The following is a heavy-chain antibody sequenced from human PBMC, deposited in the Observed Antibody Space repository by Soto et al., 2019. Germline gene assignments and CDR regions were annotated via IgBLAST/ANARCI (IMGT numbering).Heavy chain of an antibody. J-gene: IGHJ4*02. D-gene: IGHD5-12*01. CDR3: AVDIVGTGTY. V-gene: IGHV3-72*01. CDR2: TTNEATGYIT. Sequence: EVQLVESGGGLVQPGGSLRLSCAVSGFTLSDHYVDWVRQAPGKGLEWVGRTTNEATGYITVYAASVKGRFTMSRDDSKNSLYLQMHNLKTEDTAVYYCAVDIVGTGTYWGQGTLVTVSS. CDR1: GFTLSDHY.